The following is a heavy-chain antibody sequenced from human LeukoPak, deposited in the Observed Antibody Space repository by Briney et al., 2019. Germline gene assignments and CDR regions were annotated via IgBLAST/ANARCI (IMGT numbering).Heavy chain of an antibody. V-gene: IGHV3-23*01. J-gene: IGHJ4*02. CDR1: GFTFSSYS. D-gene: IGHD3-22*01. CDR2: ISSSSATT. CDR3: AKWTSYYDD. Sequence: GGSLRLSCAASGFTFSSYSMNWVRQAPGRGLKWVSAISSSSATTLYADSVKGRFTISRDNSKNTLFLQMNSLRVEDTAVYYCAKWTSYYDDWGQGTTVTVSS.